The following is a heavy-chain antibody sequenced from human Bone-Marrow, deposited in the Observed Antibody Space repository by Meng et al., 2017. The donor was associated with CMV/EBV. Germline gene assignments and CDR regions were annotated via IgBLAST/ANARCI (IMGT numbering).Heavy chain of an antibody. V-gene: IGHV1-18*01. Sequence: ASVKVSCKASGYTFTSYGISWVRQAPGQGLEWMGWISAYNGNTNYAQKLQGRVNMTTDTSTSTAYMELRSLRSDDTAVYYCARTSTYFDWLRWFDPWGQGTLVTVSS. CDR1: GYTFTSYG. CDR2: ISAYNGNT. CDR3: ARTSTYFDWLRWFDP. J-gene: IGHJ5*02. D-gene: IGHD3-9*01.